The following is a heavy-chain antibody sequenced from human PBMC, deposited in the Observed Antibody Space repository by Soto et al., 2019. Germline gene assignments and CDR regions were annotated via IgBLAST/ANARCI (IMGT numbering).Heavy chain of an antibody. J-gene: IGHJ4*02. CDR2: INPSGGST. CDR1: GYTFTSYY. D-gene: IGHD3-10*01. Sequence: QVQLVQSGAEVKKPGASVKVSCKASGYTFTSYYMHWVRQAPGQGLEWMGIINPSGGSTSYAQKFQGRVTMTRDTSTSTVYMELSSLRSEDTAVYYCARELGGNGSGILISYWGQGTLVTVSS. V-gene: IGHV1-46*01. CDR3: ARELGGNGSGILISY.